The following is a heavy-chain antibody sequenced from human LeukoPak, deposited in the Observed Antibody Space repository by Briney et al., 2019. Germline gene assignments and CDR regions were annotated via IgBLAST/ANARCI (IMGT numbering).Heavy chain of an antibody. D-gene: IGHD2-2*01. CDR3: ARNKRFLMPRAFDI. V-gene: IGHV1-8*01. CDR2: MNPNSGNT. CDR1: GYTFTSYD. J-gene: IGHJ3*02. Sequence: ASVKVSCKASGYTFTSYDINWVRQATGQGLEWMGWMNPNSGNTGYAQKFQGRVTMTRNTSISTAYTELSSLRSEDTAVYYCARNKRFLMPRAFDIWGQGTMVTVSS.